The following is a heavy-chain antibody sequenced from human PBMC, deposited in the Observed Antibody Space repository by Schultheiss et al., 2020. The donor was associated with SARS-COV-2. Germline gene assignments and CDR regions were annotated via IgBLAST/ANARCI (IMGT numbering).Heavy chain of an antibody. CDR1: GFTFSSYA. V-gene: IGHV3-33*08. D-gene: IGHD4-17*01. J-gene: IGHJ6*02. Sequence: GGSLRLSCAASGFTFSSYAMSWVRQAPGKGLEWVAVIWYDGSNKYYADSVKGRFTISRDNSKNTLYLQMHSLRAEDTAVYYCARDYGDSIYYCGMDVWGQGTTVTVSS. CDR2: IWYDGSNK. CDR3: ARDYGDSIYYCGMDV.